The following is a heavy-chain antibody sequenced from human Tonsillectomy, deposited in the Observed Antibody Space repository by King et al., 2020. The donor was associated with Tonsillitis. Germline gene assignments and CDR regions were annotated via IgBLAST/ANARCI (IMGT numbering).Heavy chain of an antibody. CDR1: GGSISSYY. V-gene: IGHV4-59*01. D-gene: IGHD3-22*01. J-gene: IGHJ5*02. CDR2: ISNSGSN. CDR3: ARSGWESYSDSSGYYGSNWFDP. Sequence: VQLQESGPGLVKASETLSLTCTVSGGSISSYYWTWIRQPPGKGLEWIGYISNSGSNHHNPSLKSRVTMSVDTSKNQFSLKLTSVTAADTAVYYCARSGWESYSDSSGYYGSNWFDPWGRGTLVTVSS.